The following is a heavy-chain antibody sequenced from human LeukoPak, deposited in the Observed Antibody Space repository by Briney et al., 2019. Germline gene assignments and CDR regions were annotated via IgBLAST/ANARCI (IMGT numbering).Heavy chain of an antibody. CDR3: ARGQLRYFDWSSYDAFDI. J-gene: IGHJ3*02. CDR1: GGSISSGSYY. D-gene: IGHD3-9*01. Sequence: SQTLSLTCTVSGGSISSGSYYWSWIRQPAGKGLEWIGRIYTSGSTNYNPSLKSRVTISVDTSKNQFSLKLSSVTAADTAVYYCARGQLRYFDWSSYDAFDIWGQGTMVTVSS. CDR2: IYTSGST. V-gene: IGHV4-61*02.